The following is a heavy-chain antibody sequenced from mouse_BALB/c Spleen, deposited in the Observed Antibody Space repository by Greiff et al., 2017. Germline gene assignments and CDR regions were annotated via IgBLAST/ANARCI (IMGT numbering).Heavy chain of an antibody. CDR1: GYTFTSYW. CDR3: AKEGDESGFYYAMDY. Sequence: QVQLQQSGAELARPGASVKLSCKASGYTFTSYWMQWVKQRPGQGLEWIGAIYPGDGDTRYTQKFKGKATLTADKSSSTAYMQLSSLASEDSAVYYCAKEGDESGFYYAMDYWGQGTSVTVSS. CDR2: IYPGDGDT. V-gene: IGHV1-87*01. J-gene: IGHJ4*01. D-gene: IGHD3-3*01.